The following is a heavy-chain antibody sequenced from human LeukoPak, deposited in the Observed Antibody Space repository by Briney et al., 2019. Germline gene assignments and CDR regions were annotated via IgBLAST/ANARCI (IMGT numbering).Heavy chain of an antibody. J-gene: IGHJ4*02. CDR1: GFTFSSYA. CDR2: ISGSGGST. Sequence: GGSLRLSCSASGFTFSSYAMHWVRQAPGRGLEWVSAISGSGGSTYYADSVKGRFAISRDNSKNTLYLQMNSLRAEDTAVYYCAKSSRALPANFDYWGQGTLVTVSS. D-gene: IGHD2-2*01. CDR3: AKSSRALPANFDY. V-gene: IGHV3-23*01.